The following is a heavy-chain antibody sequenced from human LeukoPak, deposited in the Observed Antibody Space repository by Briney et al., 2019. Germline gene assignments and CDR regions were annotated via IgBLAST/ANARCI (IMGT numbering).Heavy chain of an antibody. J-gene: IGHJ4*02. CDR2: MNPNSGNT. CDR3: ARRPTTRRRTYYFDY. D-gene: IGHD4-17*01. CDR1: GYTFTSYD. V-gene: IGHV1-8*01. Sequence: ASVKVSCKASGYTFTSYDINWVRQATGQRLEWMGWMNPNSGNTGYAQKFQGRVTMTRNTSISTAYMELSSLRSEDTAVYYCARRPTTRRRTYYFDYWGQGTLVTVPS.